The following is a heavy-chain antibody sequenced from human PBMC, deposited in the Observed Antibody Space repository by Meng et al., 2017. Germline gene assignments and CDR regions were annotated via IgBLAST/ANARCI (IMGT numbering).Heavy chain of an antibody. V-gene: IGHV3-9*01. CDR1: GFTFDDYA. CDR3: ARDGDYYDSSGYPPPFAY. J-gene: IGHJ4*02. CDR2: ISWNSGSI. D-gene: IGHD3-22*01. Sequence: GGSLRLSCAASGFTFDDYAMHWVRQAPGKGLEWVSGISWNSGSIGYADSVKGRFTISRDNAKNSLYLQMNSLRAEDTAVYYCARDGDYYDSSGYPPPFAYWGQGTLVTVSS.